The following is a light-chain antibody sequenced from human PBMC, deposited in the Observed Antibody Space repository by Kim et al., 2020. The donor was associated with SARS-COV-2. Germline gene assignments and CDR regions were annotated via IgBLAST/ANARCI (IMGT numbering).Light chain of an antibody. CDR3: MIWHSSAWV. V-gene: IGLV5-45*02. CDR2: YKSDSDK. CDR1: SGINVGTYR. Sequence: VLTQPSSLSASPGASASLTCTLRSGINVGTYRIYWYQQKPGSPPQYLLRYKSDSDKQQGSGVPSRFSGSKDASANAGILLISGLQSEDEADYYCMIWHSSAWVFGGGTQLTVL. J-gene: IGLJ3*02.